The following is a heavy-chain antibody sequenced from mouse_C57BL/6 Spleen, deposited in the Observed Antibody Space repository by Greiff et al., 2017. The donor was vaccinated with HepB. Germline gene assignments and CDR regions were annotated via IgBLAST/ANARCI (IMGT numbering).Heavy chain of an antibody. CDR3: ARVAYDYTYYAMDY. CDR2: INPSSGYT. CDR1: GYTFTSYT. V-gene: IGHV1-4*01. J-gene: IGHJ4*01. Sequence: LVESGAELARPGASVKMSCKASGYTFTSYTMHWVKQRPGQGLEWIGYINPSSGYTKYNQKFKDKATLTADKSSSTAYMQLSSLTSEDSAVYYCARVAYDYTYYAMDYWGQGTSVTVSS. D-gene: IGHD2-4*01.